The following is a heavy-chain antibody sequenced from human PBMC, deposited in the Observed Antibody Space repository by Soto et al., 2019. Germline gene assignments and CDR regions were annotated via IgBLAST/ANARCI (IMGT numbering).Heavy chain of an antibody. J-gene: IGHJ4*02. V-gene: IGHV4-39*01. D-gene: IGHD3-16*01. CDR3: ASSIRGSYFDY. CDR1: GGSISSSSYY. Sequence: SETLSLTCTVSGGSISSSSYYWGWIRQPPGKGLEWIGNIFYSGSTYYNPSLKSRVTISVDTSKNQFSLKLSSVTAADTAVYYCASSIRGSYFDYWGQGTLVTVSS. CDR2: IFYSGST.